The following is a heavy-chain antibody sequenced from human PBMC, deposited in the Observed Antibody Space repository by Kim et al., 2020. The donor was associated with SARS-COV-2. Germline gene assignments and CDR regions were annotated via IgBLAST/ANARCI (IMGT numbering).Heavy chain of an antibody. J-gene: IGHJ6*02. D-gene: IGHD1-7*01. Sequence: ASVKVSCKASGYTFTGYYMHWVRQAPGQGLEWMGRINPNSGGTNYAQKFQGRVTMTRDTSISTAYMELSRLRSDDTAVYYCAREVGTTRDYYYYYGMDVWGQGTTVTVSS. CDR1: GYTFTGYY. CDR3: AREVGTTRDYYYYYGMDV. CDR2: INPNSGGT. V-gene: IGHV1-2*06.